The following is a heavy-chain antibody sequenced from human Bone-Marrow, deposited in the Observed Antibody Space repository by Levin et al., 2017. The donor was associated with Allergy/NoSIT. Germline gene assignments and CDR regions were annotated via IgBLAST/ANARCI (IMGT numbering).Heavy chain of an antibody. Sequence: GESLKISCKASGYTFTSYGISWVRQAPGQGLEWMGWISAYNGNTNYAQKLQGRVTMTTDTSTSTAYMELRSLRSDDTAVYYCARTIFTMVRGVIITPYYFDYWGQGTLVTVSS. CDR2: ISAYNGNT. D-gene: IGHD3-10*01. CDR1: GYTFTSYG. CDR3: ARTIFTMVRGVIITPYYFDY. V-gene: IGHV1-18*01. J-gene: IGHJ4*02.